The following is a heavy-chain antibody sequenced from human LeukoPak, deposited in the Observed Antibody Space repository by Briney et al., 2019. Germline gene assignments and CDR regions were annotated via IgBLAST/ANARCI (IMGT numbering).Heavy chain of an antibody. CDR1: GNSVSSNSAA. CDR3: AREADIVAPYGLDV. CDR2: TYYRSKWYN. V-gene: IGHV6-1*01. Sequence: SQTLSLTCAISGNSVSSNSAAWDWIRQSPSRGLEWLGRTYYRSKWYNDYAVSVKGRITINPDTSKNQFSLQLNSVTPEDTAVYYCAREADIVAPYGLDVWGQGTTVAVSS. D-gene: IGHD5-12*01. J-gene: IGHJ6*02.